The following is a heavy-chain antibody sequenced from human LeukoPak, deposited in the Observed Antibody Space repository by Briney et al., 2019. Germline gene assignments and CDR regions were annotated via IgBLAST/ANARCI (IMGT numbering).Heavy chain of an antibody. CDR2: ISATGDST. CDR1: GFTFSSYA. CDR3: AKISATSDYFDP. J-gene: IGHJ5*02. Sequence: TGGSLRLSCAASGFTFSSYAMSWVRQAPEKGLEWVSTISATGDSTYYADSVRGRFTTSRDNSRSTLYLQMSSLRPEDTAEYYCAKISATSDYFDPWGQGTLVTVSS. D-gene: IGHD1-26*01. V-gene: IGHV3-23*01.